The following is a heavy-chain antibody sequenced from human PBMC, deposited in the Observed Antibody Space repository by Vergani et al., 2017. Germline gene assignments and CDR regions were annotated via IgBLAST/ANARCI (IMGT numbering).Heavy chain of an antibody. D-gene: IGHD6-19*01. J-gene: IGHJ3*02. Sequence: VQLVESGGGVVQPGRSLRLSCAASGFTFSSYGMHWVRQAPGKGLEWLALIAYDGTRDKYGDSVRGRLTISRDNSKNTLFLHMNSLRPEDTAVYYCAKVGRSEVAGTFGAFDIWGQGTMVTVSS. CDR2: IAYDGTRD. CDR1: GFTFSSYG. CDR3: AKVGRSEVAGTFGAFDI. V-gene: IGHV3-30*18.